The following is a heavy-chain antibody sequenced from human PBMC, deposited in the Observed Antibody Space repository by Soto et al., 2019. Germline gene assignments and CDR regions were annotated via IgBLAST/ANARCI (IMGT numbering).Heavy chain of an antibody. J-gene: IGHJ4*02. CDR1: GGSISSGDYY. V-gene: IGHV4-30-4*01. CDR3: ARFIVATTPPFDY. CDR2: IYYSGST. D-gene: IGHD5-12*01. Sequence: SETLSLTCTVSGGSISSGDYYWSWIRQPPGKGLEWIGYIYYSGSTYYNPSLKSRVTISVDTSKNQFSLKLSSVTAADTAVYYGARFIVATTPPFDYWGKGTLVTVSS.